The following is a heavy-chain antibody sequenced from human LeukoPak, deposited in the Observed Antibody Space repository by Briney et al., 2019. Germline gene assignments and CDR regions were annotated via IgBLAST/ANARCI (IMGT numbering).Heavy chain of an antibody. D-gene: IGHD1-26*01. V-gene: IGHV3-30*03. J-gene: IGHJ4*02. CDR1: GFTFSSYG. CDR2: ISYDGSNK. Sequence: GGSLRLSCAASGFTFSSYGMHWVRQAPGKGLEWVAVISYDGSNKYYADSVKGRFTISRDNAKNSLYLQMNSLRAEDTAVYYCARDSGSYHGGYWGQGTLVTVSS. CDR3: ARDSGSYHGGY.